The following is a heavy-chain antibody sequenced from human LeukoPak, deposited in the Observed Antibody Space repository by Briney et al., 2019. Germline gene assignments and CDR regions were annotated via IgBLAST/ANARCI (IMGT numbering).Heavy chain of an antibody. J-gene: IGHJ6*02. CDR2: INHSGST. Sequence: SETLSLTCTVSGGSFSGYYWSWIRQPPGKGLEWIGEINHSGSTNYNPSLKSRVTISVDTSKNQFSLKLSSVTAADTAVYYCARGSAINDFWSGTSMDVWGQGTTVTVSS. D-gene: IGHD3-3*01. CDR1: GGSFSGYY. V-gene: IGHV4-34*01. CDR3: ARGSAINDFWSGTSMDV.